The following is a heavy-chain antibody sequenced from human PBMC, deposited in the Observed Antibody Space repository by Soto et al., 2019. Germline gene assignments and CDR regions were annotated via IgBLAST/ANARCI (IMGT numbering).Heavy chain of an antibody. CDR2: VFYSGAT. CDR1: GCPINTGDYY. J-gene: IGHJ4*02. V-gene: IGHV4-30-4*01. D-gene: IGHD3-10*01. CDR3: ARAGFSYGHLLF. Sequence: SETLSLPCHVSGCPINTGDYYWNWIRQPPGKGLEWIGYVFYSGATNYSPSLKSRAAISMDTSKNQFSLSLTSVTAADTAVYYCARAGFSYGHLLFWGQGIRVTVSS.